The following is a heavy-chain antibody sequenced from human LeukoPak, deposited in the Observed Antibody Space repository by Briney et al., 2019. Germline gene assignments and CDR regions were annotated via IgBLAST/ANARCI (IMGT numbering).Heavy chain of an antibody. Sequence: ASVKVSCKASGRTFSSYAISWVRQAPGQGLEWMGRIIPILGIANYAQKFQGRVTITADKSTSTAYMELSSLRSEDTAVYYCASLSYSSGWPDYWGQGTLVTVSS. D-gene: IGHD6-25*01. CDR1: GRTFSSYA. V-gene: IGHV1-69*04. CDR2: IIPILGIA. J-gene: IGHJ4*02. CDR3: ASLSYSSGWPDY.